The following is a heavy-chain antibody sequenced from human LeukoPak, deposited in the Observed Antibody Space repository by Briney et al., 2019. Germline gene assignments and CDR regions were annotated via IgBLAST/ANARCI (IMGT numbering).Heavy chain of an antibody. J-gene: IGHJ3*02. CDR2: ISSSSSTI. CDR3: ARDLEPHSGDYMGDAFDI. D-gene: IGHD4-17*01. CDR1: GFTLSSFE. V-gene: IGHV3-48*01. Sequence: GGSLRLSCAASGFTLSSFEMNWVRQAPGKGVEGGSYISSSSSTIYYADSVKGRFSISRDNAKHSLYLQMNSLRAEDTAVYYCARDLEPHSGDYMGDAFDIWGQGTMVTVSS.